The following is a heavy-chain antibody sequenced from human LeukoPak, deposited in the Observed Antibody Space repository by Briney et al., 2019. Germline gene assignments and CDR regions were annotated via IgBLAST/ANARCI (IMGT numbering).Heavy chain of an antibody. CDR2: INSDGSST. Sequence: GGSLRLSCAASGFTFSNYWMHWVRQAPGKGLVWVSRINSDGSSTNYADSVKGRFTISRDNAKNTLYLQMNSLRAEDTAVYYCARDGGDYHDSSACDMWGQGTMVTVSS. J-gene: IGHJ3*02. V-gene: IGHV3-74*01. D-gene: IGHD3-22*01. CDR1: GFTFSNYW. CDR3: ARDGGDYHDSSACDM.